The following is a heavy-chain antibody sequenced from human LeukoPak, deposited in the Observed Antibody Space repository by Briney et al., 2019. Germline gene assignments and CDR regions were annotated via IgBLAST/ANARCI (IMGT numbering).Heavy chain of an antibody. CDR3: ARHFRSGGWSTVIDY. Sequence: SETLSLTCTVSGGSISSSSYYWGWIRQPPGKGLEWIGCIYYSGSTYYNPSLKSRVTISVDTSKNQFSLKLSSVTAADTAVYYCARHFRSGGWSTVIDYWGQGTLVTVSS. V-gene: IGHV4-39*01. CDR1: GGSISSSSYY. D-gene: IGHD3-3*01. CDR2: IYYSGST. J-gene: IGHJ4*02.